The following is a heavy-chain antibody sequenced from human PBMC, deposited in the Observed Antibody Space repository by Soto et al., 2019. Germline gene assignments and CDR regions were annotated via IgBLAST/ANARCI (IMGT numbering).Heavy chain of an antibody. CDR3: ARDRGDIFDWLSYYMDV. Sequence: GGSLRLSCAASGFTFSSYGMHWVRQAPGKGLEWVAVIWYDGSNKYYADSVEGRFTISRDNSKNTLYLQMNSLRAEDTAVYYCARDRGDIFDWLSYYMDVWGKGTTVTVSS. J-gene: IGHJ6*03. CDR2: IWYDGSNK. D-gene: IGHD3-9*01. V-gene: IGHV3-33*01. CDR1: GFTFSSYG.